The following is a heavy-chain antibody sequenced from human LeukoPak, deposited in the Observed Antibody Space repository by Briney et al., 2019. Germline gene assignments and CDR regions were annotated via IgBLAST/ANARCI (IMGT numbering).Heavy chain of an antibody. CDR3: ARVGVGGPYYYMDV. Sequence: SETLSLTCTVSGGSISINSHYWGWIRQAPGKGLEWIGSIYHSGSTHYNPSLKSRVTISVDTSKNQFSLNLSSVTAADMAVYYCARVGVGGPYYYMDVWGKGTTVTVSS. CDR1: GGSISINSHY. CDR2: IYHSGST. J-gene: IGHJ6*03. V-gene: IGHV4-39*01. D-gene: IGHD1-26*01.